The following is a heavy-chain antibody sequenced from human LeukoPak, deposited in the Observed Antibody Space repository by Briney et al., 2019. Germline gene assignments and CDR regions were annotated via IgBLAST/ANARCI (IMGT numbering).Heavy chain of an antibody. CDR1: GFTFSRYW. CDR2: INSDESTT. J-gene: IGHJ4*02. Sequence: GGSLRLSCAASGFTFSRYWMHWVRQAPGKGLVWVTRINSDESTTNYADSVKGRFTISRDNAKNTLYLQMNSLRAEDTAVYYCARGSYYLDCWGQGILVTVSS. V-gene: IGHV3-74*01. CDR3: ARGSYYLDC.